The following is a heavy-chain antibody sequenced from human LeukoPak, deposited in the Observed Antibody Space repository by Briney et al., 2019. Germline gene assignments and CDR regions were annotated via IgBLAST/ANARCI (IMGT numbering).Heavy chain of an antibody. V-gene: IGHV3-21*01. D-gene: IGHD2-21*02. CDR3: ARDPAEEYCGGDCYHDY. CDR2: ISSSSSYI. J-gene: IGHJ4*02. CDR1: GFTFSSYS. Sequence: GGSLRLSCAASGFTFSSYSMNWVRQAPGKGLEWVSSISSSSSYIYYADSVKGRFTISRDNAKNSLYLQMNSPRAEDTAVYYCARDPAEEYCGGDCYHDYWGQGTLVTVSS.